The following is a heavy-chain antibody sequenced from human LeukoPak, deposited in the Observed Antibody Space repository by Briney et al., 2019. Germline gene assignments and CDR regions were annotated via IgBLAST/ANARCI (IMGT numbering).Heavy chain of an antibody. CDR1: GFAFSDCG. CDR2: ISYDGSNK. D-gene: IGHD3-22*01. CDR3: ARGGVERITMIVVVGDFDY. V-gene: IGHV3-30*03. J-gene: IGHJ4*02. Sequence: TGGSLRLSCAASGFAFSDCGMHWVRQAPGKGLEWVAVISYDGSNKYYADSVKGRFTISRDNSKNTLHLQMNSLRAEDTAVYYCARGGVERITMIVVVGDFDYWSQGTLVTVSS.